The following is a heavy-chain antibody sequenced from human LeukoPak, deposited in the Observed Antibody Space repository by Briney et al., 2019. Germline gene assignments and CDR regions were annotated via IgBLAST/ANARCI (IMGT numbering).Heavy chain of an antibody. Sequence: TGGSLRLSCAASGFTFSSYSTTWVRQAPGRGLEWVSYISSSSSTIYYADSVKGRFTISRDNAKNSLYLQMNSLRAEDTAVYYCAREWVAVAGTEPYQYLDYYYGMDVWGQGTTVTVSS. D-gene: IGHD6-19*01. CDR1: GFTFSSYS. V-gene: IGHV3-48*01. CDR2: ISSSSSTI. CDR3: AREWVAVAGTEPYQYLDYYYGMDV. J-gene: IGHJ6*02.